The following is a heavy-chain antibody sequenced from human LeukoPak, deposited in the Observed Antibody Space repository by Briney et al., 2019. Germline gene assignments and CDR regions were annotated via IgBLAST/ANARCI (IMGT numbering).Heavy chain of an antibody. D-gene: IGHD3-22*01. J-gene: IGHJ4*02. V-gene: IGHV3-23*01. CDR3: AKGPVVAHPDYFDY. Sequence: PGGSLRLSCVASGFTLRSYVMNWVRQTPGKGLEWVSSISGSGDSTFYADSVKGRFSISRDSSKNTLYLQMNSLRAEDTAVYYCAKGPVVAHPDYFDYWGQGTLVTVSS. CDR2: ISGSGDST. CDR1: GFTLRSYV.